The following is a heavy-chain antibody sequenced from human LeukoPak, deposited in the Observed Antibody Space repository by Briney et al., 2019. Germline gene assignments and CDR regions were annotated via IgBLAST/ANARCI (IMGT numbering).Heavy chain of an antibody. Sequence: GGSLRLSCPASGFTFSSYWMHWVRQAPGKGLVWVSRINSDGSSTSYADSVRGRFTISRDNAKNTLYLQMNSLRAEDTAVYYCARGHFSGGSCYSFVRFVLDYFDYWGQGTLVTVSS. V-gene: IGHV3-74*01. D-gene: IGHD2-15*01. CDR2: INSDGSST. CDR1: GFTFSSYW. J-gene: IGHJ4*02. CDR3: ARGHFSGGSCYSFVRFVLDYFDY.